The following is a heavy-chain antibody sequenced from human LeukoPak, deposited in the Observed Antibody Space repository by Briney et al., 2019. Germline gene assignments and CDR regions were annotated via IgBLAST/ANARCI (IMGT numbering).Heavy chain of an antibody. CDR1: GGSISSGSYY. CDR3: ARQGGYYYDSSGYYYVSWFDP. CDR2: IYTSGST. J-gene: IGHJ5*02. V-gene: IGHV4-61*02. Sequence: SETLSLTCTVSGGSISSGSYYWSWIRQPAGKGLEWIGRIYTSGSTNYNPSLKSRVTISVDTSKNQFSLKLSSVTAADTAVYYCARQGGYYYDSSGYYYVSWFDPWGQGTLVTVSS. D-gene: IGHD3-22*01.